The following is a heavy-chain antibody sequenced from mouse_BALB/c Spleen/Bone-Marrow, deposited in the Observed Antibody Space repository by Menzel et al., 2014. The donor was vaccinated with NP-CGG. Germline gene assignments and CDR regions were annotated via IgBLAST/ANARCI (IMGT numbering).Heavy chain of an antibody. Sequence: VKLVESGAELVKPGASVKLSCMASGFTFTSYWIHWVKQRPGQGPEWIGEINPSNGRTNYNEKFKSKATLTDDKSSSTAYMQLSSLTSEDSAVYYCARGGNYRYAMDYWGQGTSLTVSS. CDR2: INPSNGRT. CDR1: GFTFTSYW. V-gene: IGHV1S81*02. D-gene: IGHD2-1*01. CDR3: ARGGNYRYAMDY. J-gene: IGHJ4*01.